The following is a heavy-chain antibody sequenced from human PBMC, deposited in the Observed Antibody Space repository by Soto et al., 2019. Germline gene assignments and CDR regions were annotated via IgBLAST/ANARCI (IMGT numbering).Heavy chain of an antibody. CDR3: ARGRSSRELYPTYFDY. CDR1: GLSFNNFW. CDR2: INSDGSTR. V-gene: IGHV3-74*01. Sequence: SAAAGLSFNNFWRLRVSKPPGKGLVWVSHINSDGSTRTYADSVKGRFTISRDDSKSIAYLQMNSLESEDTAVYYCARGRSSRELYPTYFDYWGQGTLVTGSS. D-gene: IGHD3-10*01. J-gene: IGHJ4*02.